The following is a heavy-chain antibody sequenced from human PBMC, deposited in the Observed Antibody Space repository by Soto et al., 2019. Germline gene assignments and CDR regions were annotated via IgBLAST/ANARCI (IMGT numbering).Heavy chain of an antibody. Sequence: QVQLQESGPGLVKPSQTLSLTCTVSGGSISSGGYYWSWIRQHPGKGLEWIGYIYYSGSTYYNPSLKSRVTISVDTSKNQFSLKLSSVTAADTAVYYCARERLAYCGGDCYSRYFDLWGRGTLVTVSS. CDR1: GGSISSGGYY. CDR3: ARERLAYCGGDCYSRYFDL. D-gene: IGHD2-21*02. J-gene: IGHJ2*01. V-gene: IGHV4-31*03. CDR2: IYYSGST.